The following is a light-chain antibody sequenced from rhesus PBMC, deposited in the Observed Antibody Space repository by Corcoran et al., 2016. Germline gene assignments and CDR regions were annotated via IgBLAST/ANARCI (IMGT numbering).Light chain of an antibody. Sequence: DIQMTQSPSSLSASVGDTVTITCRASQSISSWLAWYQQKPGKAPNLLIYKASSLKSGVPSRFSGSGSGTDVTPTISSLQSEEFATYYCQQDSSSPLTFGGGTKVELK. J-gene: IGKJ4*01. CDR1: QSISSW. CDR3: QQDSSSPLT. V-gene: IGKV1-22*01. CDR2: KAS.